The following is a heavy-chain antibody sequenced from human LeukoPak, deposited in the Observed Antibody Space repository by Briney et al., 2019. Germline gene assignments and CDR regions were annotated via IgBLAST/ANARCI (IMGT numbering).Heavy chain of an antibody. J-gene: IGHJ4*02. V-gene: IGHV3-15*01. CDR3: TTAGGDYKWYFDY. CDR2: IKSKTDGGTT. CDR1: GFTFSNAW. Sequence: GGTLRLSCAASGFTFSNAWMSWVRQAPGKGLEWVGRIKSKTDGGTTDYAAPVKGRFTISRDDSKNTLYLQMNSLKTEDTAVYYCTTAGGDYKWYFDYWGQGTLVTVSS. D-gene: IGHD4-17*01.